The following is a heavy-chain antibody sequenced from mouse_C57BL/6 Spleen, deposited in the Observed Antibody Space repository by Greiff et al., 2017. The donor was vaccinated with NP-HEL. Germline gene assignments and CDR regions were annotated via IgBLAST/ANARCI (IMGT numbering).Heavy chain of an antibody. J-gene: IGHJ3*01. Sequence: VQLQQPGAELVKPGASVKMSCKASGYTFTSYWITWVKQRPGQGLEWIGDIYPGSGSTNYNEKFKSKATLTVDTSSRPAYLQLSSLTSEDSAVYYCARGGYEFAGWGQGTLVTVSA. CDR3: ARGGYEFAG. D-gene: IGHD2-2*01. V-gene: IGHV1-55*01. CDR1: GYTFTSYW. CDR2: IYPGSGST.